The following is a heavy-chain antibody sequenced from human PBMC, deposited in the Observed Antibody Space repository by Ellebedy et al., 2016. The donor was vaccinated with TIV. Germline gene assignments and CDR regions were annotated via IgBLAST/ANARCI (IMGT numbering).Heavy chain of an antibody. Sequence: AASVKVSCKASGFTFFTSVMQWVRQARGQRLEWIGWIVFGSGNTNYAQEFQDRVTITRDMSTSTAYMEVSSLRSEDPAVYYCAAALSSTWSTLDYWGQGALVTVSS. J-gene: IGHJ4*02. D-gene: IGHD2/OR15-2a*01. CDR2: IVFGSGNT. CDR1: GFTFFTSV. V-gene: IGHV1-58*02. CDR3: AAALSSTWSTLDY.